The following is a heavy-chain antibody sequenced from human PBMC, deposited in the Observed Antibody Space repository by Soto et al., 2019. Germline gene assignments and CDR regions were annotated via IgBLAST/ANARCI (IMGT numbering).Heavy chain of an antibody. D-gene: IGHD3-3*02. J-gene: IGHJ4*02. CDR3: ARLPSRHLVDY. CDR1: GSSINRSGYY. CDR2: MFYGVST. Sequence: SENLSLTCTVSGSSINRSGYYWGWIRQPPGKGLEWIGSMFYGVSTYYNPSLKSRVTVSVDTSKNQFSLNLRSVTAADTAVYYCARLPSRHLVDYWGQGTLVTVSS. V-gene: IGHV4-39*01.